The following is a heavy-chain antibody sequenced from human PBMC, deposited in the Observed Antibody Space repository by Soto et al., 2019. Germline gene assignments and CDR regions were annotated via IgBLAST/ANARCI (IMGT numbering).Heavy chain of an antibody. CDR3: APDCETYSYYYLMDV. D-gene: IGHD2-21*01. J-gene: IGHJ6*02. CDR2: MSYDGSKI. V-gene: IGHV3-30*03. Sequence: GGSLRLSCEASGFAFDTYGMHWIRQGAGQGLEWVATMSYDGSKIYYRDSVRGRFSISRDDSKRTLYLQMNSLRADDTAVYYCAPDCETYSYYYLMDVWGQGTTATVSS. CDR1: GFAFDTYG.